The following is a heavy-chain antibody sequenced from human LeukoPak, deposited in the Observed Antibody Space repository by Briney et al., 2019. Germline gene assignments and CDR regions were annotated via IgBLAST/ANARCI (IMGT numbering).Heavy chain of an antibody. CDR3: AKEGAGDYFDY. D-gene: IGHD4-17*01. J-gene: IGHJ4*02. CDR1: GFTFSSYS. Sequence: PGGSLRLSCAASGFTFSSYSMNWVRQAPGKGLEWVSSISSSSSYIYYADSVKGRFTISRDNSKNTLYLQMNSLRAEDTAVYYCAKEGAGDYFDYWGQGTLVTVSS. V-gene: IGHV3-21*01. CDR2: ISSSSSYI.